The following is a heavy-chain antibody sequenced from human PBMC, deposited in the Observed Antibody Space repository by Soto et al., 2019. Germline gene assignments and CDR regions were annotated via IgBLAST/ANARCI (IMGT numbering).Heavy chain of an antibody. D-gene: IGHD2-21*01. CDR1: GGCIRSGYYY. CDR3: ASYSIYGMDI. J-gene: IGHJ6*01. V-gene: IGHV4-30-4*01. CDR2: IYYSANT. Sequence: SEALTVICSLSGGCIRSGYYYWSWIRQPPGKGLEWIGNIYYSANTYYNPSLTIRLIISIDTSKNHFSLKVGSFTAADTAVYYCASYSIYGMDIWGQGTTVPASS.